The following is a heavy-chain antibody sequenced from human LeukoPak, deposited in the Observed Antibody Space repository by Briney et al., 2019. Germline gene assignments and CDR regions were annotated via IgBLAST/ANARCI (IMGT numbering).Heavy chain of an antibody. CDR3: AKGFRFGELLSYFDY. CDR2: IPYDGNNK. CDR1: GFTFSNYD. D-gene: IGHD3-10*01. Sequence: GRSLRLSCAASGFTFSNYDIHWVRQAPGKGLEWVALIPYDGNNKYYADSVKGRFTISRDNSKNTLYLQMNSLRAEDTAVYYCAKGFRFGELLSYFDYWGQGTLVTVSS. V-gene: IGHV3-30*18. J-gene: IGHJ4*02.